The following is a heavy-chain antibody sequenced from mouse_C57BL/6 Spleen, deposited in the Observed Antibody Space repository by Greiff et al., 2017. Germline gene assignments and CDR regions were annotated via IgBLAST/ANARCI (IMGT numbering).Heavy chain of an antibody. CDR1: GYTFTSYG. V-gene: IGHV1-81*01. CDR2: LYPISGNT. J-gene: IGHJ2*01. Sequence: VKLMESGAELARPGASVKLSCKASGYTFTSYGLSWVKQRTGQGLEWIGELYPISGNTYYNEKFKGKATLTADKSASTAYMELRSLTSEDSAVYVCAPTGTWGDYWGQGTTLTVSS. D-gene: IGHD4-1*02. CDR3: APTGTWGDY.